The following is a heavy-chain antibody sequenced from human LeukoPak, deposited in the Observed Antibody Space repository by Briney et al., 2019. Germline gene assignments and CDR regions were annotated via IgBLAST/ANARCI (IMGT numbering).Heavy chain of an antibody. D-gene: IGHD3-3*01. V-gene: IGHV3-64*01. CDR1: GFTFSSYA. CDR3: ARASDFWSGYFFDY. J-gene: IGHJ4*02. Sequence: GGSLRLSCAASGFTFSSYAMHWVRQAPGKGLEYVSAISSNGGSTYYANSVKGRFTISRDNSKNTLYLQMGSLRAEDMAVYYCARASDFWSGYFFDYWGQGTPVTVSS. CDR2: ISSNGGST.